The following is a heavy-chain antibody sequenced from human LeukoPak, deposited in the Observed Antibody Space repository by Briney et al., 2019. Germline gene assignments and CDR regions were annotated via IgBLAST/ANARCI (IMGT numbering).Heavy chain of an antibody. Sequence: SETLSLTCAVYGGSFSGYYWTYIRQPPGKGPEWIGEINHSGSTNYNPSLKSRVTISVDTSKNEFSLRLNSVTAADTAVYYCATFRWGVGFEYWGQGTLVTVSS. CDR3: ATFRWGVGFEY. J-gene: IGHJ4*02. D-gene: IGHD3-16*01. CDR2: INHSGST. CDR1: GGSFSGYY. V-gene: IGHV4-34*01.